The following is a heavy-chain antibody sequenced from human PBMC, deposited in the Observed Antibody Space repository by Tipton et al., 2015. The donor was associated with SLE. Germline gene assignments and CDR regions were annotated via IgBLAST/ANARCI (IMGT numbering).Heavy chain of an antibody. Sequence: LRLSCTVSGGSISSYYWSWIRQPPGKGLEWIGYIYYSGSTSYNPSLKSRVTISVDTSKNQFSLKLSSVTAADTAVYYCARHPSGYYYFDYWGQGTLVTVSS. CDR1: GGSISSYY. V-gene: IGHV4-59*08. CDR3: ARHPSGYYYFDY. J-gene: IGHJ4*02. CDR2: IYYSGST. D-gene: IGHD3-22*01.